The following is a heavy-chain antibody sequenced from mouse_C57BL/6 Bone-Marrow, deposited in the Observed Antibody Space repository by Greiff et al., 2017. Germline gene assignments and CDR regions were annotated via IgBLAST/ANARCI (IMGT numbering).Heavy chain of an antibody. V-gene: IGHV3-6*01. D-gene: IGHD1-1*01. J-gene: IGHJ2*01. CDR1: GYSITSGYY. CDR3: ARSYYGRGDY. CDR2: ISYDGSN. Sequence: EVQLVESGPGLVKPSQSLSLTCSVTGYSITSGYYWNWIRQFPGNKLEWMGYISYDGSNNYNPSLKNRISITRDTSKNQFFLKLNSVTTEDTATYYCARSYYGRGDYWGQGTTLTVSS.